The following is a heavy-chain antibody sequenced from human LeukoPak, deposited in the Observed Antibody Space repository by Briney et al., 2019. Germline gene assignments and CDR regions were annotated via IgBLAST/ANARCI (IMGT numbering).Heavy chain of an antibody. D-gene: IGHD4-23*01. CDR2: IQAGGDEK. CDR3: ARDTPGYGGDDFDY. J-gene: IGHJ4*02. V-gene: IGHV3-30*02. CDR1: GFTFSTYG. Sequence: GGSLRLSCAASGFTFSTYGMHWVRQAPGKGLEWMTFIQAGGDEKYYAESVKGRFTVSRDNSKNTLYLQMNSLKAEDTAVYYCARDTPGYGGDDFDYWGQGALVTVSS.